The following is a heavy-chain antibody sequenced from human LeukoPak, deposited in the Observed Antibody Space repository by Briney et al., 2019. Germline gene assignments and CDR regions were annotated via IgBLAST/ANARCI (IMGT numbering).Heavy chain of an antibody. CDR3: ARAALRLFDYYYYYMDV. V-gene: IGHV1-2*02. D-gene: IGHD3-16*01. J-gene: IGHJ6*03. Sequence: ASVKVSCKASGYTFTCYYMHWVRQAPGQGLEWMGWINPNSGGTNYAQKFQGRVTMTRDTSISTAYMELSRLRSDDTAVYYCARAALRLFDYYYYYMDVWGKGTTVTVSS. CDR1: GYTFTCYY. CDR2: INPNSGGT.